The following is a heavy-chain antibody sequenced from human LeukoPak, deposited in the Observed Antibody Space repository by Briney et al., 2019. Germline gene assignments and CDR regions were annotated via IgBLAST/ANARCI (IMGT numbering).Heavy chain of an antibody. D-gene: IGHD3-3*01. V-gene: IGHV4-34*01. CDR1: GGSFSGYY. CDR3: ARGRYYDFWSGYEGVYYFDY. Sequence: SETLSLTCAVYGGSFSGYYWSWIRQPPGKGLEWIGEINHSGSTNYNPSLKSRVTISVDTSKNQFSLKLSSVTAADTAVYYCARGRYYDFWSGYEGVYYFDYWGQGTLVTVSS. J-gene: IGHJ4*02. CDR2: INHSGST.